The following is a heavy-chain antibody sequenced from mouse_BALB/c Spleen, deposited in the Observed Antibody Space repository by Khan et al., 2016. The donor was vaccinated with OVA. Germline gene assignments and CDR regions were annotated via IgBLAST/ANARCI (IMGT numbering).Heavy chain of an antibody. D-gene: IGHD1-1*01. V-gene: IGHV1S41*01. CDR3: ARSNYYGSGLYAMDY. Sequence: DLVKPGASVKLSCKASGYTFTSYWINWTKQRPGRGLEWIGQIAPGSDRSYYNEIFKGKTTLTVDASSSTAYIQLSSLSSEDSAVYFCARSNYYGSGLYAMDYWGQGTSVTVSS. CDR2: IAPGSDRS. J-gene: IGHJ4*01. CDR1: GYTFTSYW.